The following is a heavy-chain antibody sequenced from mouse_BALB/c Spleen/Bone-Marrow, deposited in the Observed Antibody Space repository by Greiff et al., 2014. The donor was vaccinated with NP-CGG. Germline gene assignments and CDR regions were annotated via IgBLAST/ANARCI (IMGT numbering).Heavy chain of an antibody. CDR2: INPSTGYT. V-gene: IGHV1-7*01. J-gene: IGHJ3*01. D-gene: IGHD2-14*01. CDR1: GYTFTSYW. Sequence: VQLQQSGAELAKPGASVKMSCKASGYTFTSYWMHWVKQRPGQGLEWIGYINPSTGYTEYNQKFKDKATLTADKSSSTAYMQLSSLTSEGSAVYYCARYYRYDGFAYWGQGTLVTVSA. CDR3: ARYYRYDGFAY.